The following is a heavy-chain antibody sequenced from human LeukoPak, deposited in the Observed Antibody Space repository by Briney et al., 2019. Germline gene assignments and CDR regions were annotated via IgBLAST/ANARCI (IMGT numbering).Heavy chain of an antibody. CDR2: IYSGGST. V-gene: IGHV3-66*01. J-gene: IGHJ4*02. CDR3: ARDRIVGATRYFDY. CDR1: GFTVSSNY. Sequence: PGGSLRLSCAASGFTVSSNYMSWVRQAPGKGLEWVSVIYSGGSTYYADSVKGRFTISRDNSKNTLYLQMNSLRAEDTAVYYCARDRIVGATRYFDYWGQGTLVTVSS. D-gene: IGHD1-26*01.